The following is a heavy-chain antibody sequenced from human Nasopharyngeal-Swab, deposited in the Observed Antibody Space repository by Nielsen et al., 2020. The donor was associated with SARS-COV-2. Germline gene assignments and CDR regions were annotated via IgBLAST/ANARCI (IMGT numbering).Heavy chain of an antibody. Sequence: WIRQPPGKGLEWIGYIYHSGSTYYNPSLKSRVTISVGRSKNQFSLKLSSVTAADTAVYYCARAVYYYYYMDVWGKGTTVTVSS. J-gene: IGHJ6*03. D-gene: IGHD4-11*01. V-gene: IGHV4-30-2*01. CDR3: ARAVYYYYYMDV. CDR2: IYHSGST.